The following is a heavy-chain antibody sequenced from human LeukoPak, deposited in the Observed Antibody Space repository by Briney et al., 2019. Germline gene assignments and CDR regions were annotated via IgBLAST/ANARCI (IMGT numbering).Heavy chain of an antibody. J-gene: IGHJ4*02. Sequence: PSETLSLTCSISGGSIGSFYWSWIRQPPGKGLEWIGEVNLQGSTNYNPSLMGRVAIAVDTSENHISLQLTSVTAADTAVYYCAREGGPYRPLDYSGQGTLVTVSS. V-gene: IGHV4-59*12. CDR2: VNLQGST. CDR3: AREGGPYRPLDY. CDR1: GGSIGSFY.